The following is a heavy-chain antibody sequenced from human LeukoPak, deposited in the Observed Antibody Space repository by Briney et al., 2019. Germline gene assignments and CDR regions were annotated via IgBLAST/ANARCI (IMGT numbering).Heavy chain of an antibody. Sequence: SEALSLTCAVFGGSFSDYFWSWIRQPPGKGLEWIGEIDHSGGTNYNPSLKSRVTISVDTSKNQFSLKVTSATAADAAVYYCARMRGGGIGYSNYMDVWGKGTTVIVSS. CDR1: GGSFSDYF. CDR2: IDHSGGT. D-gene: IGHD2-15*01. J-gene: IGHJ6*03. V-gene: IGHV4-34*01. CDR3: ARMRGGGIGYSNYMDV.